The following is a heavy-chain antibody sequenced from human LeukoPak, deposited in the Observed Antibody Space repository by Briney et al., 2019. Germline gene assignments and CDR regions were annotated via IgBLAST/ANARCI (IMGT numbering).Heavy chain of an antibody. CDR1: GYTFTSYY. Sequence: ASVTVSCKASGYTFTSYYMHWVRQAPGQGLEWMGVINPSGGSTSYAQKFQGRVTMTRDTSTSTVYMELSSLRSEDTAVYYCARDLTLSSNGKTIPEDYRGQGTLVTASS. J-gene: IGHJ4*02. V-gene: IGHV1-46*01. CDR2: INPSGGST. D-gene: IGHD3-9*01. CDR3: ARDLTLSSNGKTIPEDY.